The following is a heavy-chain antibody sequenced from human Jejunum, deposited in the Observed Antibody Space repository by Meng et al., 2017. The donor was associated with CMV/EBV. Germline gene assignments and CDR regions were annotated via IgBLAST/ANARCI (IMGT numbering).Heavy chain of an antibody. CDR2: ISWNSGSI. V-gene: IGHV3-9*01. CDR3: AKDMSRGVTGTTTFDY. D-gene: IGHD1-7*01. Sequence: WIRQPPGKGLEWVSGISWNSGSIRYAGSVKGRFTVSRDNAKNSLYLQMNSLRPEDTALYYCAKDMSRGVTGTTTFDYWGQGTLVTVSS. J-gene: IGHJ4*02.